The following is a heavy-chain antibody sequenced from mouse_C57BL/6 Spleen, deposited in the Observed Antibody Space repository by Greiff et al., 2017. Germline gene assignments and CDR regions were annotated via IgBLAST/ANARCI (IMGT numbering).Heavy chain of an antibody. V-gene: IGHV10-1*01. D-gene: IGHD2-4*01. CDR2: IRSKSNNYAT. CDR1: GFSFNTYA. Sequence: EVMLVESGGGLVQPKGSLKLSCAASGFSFNTYAMNWVRQAPGKGLEWVARIRSKSNNYATYYADSVKDRFTISRDDSESMLYLQMNNLKTEDTAMYYCVRRYDYDDPFAYWGQGTLVTVSA. J-gene: IGHJ3*01. CDR3: VRRYDYDDPFAY.